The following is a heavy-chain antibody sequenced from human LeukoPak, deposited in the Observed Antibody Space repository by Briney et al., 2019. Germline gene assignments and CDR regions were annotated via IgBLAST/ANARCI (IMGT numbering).Heavy chain of an antibody. CDR3: ARSGATYYYGSGSYYKFWFDP. D-gene: IGHD3-10*01. CDR2: INHSGST. J-gene: IGHJ5*02. Sequence: SETLSLTCTVSGGSISSSSYYWGWIRQPPGKGLEWIGEINHSGSTNYNPSLKSRVTISVDTSKNQFSLKLSSVTAADTAVYYCARSGATYYYGSGSYYKFWFDPWGQGTLVTVSS. V-gene: IGHV4-39*07. CDR1: GGSISSSSYY.